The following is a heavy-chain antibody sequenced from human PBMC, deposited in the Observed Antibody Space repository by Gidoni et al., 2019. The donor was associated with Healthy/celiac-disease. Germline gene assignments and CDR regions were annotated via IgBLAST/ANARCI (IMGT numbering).Heavy chain of an antibody. V-gene: IGHV4-59*08. D-gene: IGHD5-12*01. CDR1: GGSISSYY. J-gene: IGHJ5*02. Sequence: QVQLQESGPGLVKPSETLSLTCTVSGGSISSYYWSWIRQPPGKGLEWIGYIYYSGSTNYNPSLKSRVTISVDTSKNQFSLKLSSVTAADTAVYYCARLRGIVATWWFDPWGQGTLVTVSS. CDR2: IYYSGST. CDR3: ARLRGIVATWWFDP.